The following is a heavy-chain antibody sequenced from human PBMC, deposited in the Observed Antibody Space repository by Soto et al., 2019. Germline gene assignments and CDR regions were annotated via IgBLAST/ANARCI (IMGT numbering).Heavy chain of an antibody. J-gene: IGHJ5*02. Sequence: GGSLRLSCAASGFTFSSYGMHWVRQAPGKGLEWVAVISYDGSNKYYADSVKGRFTISRDNSKNTLYLQMNSLRAEDTAVYYCARDTRAYYYGSGSYSPSNWFDPWGQGTLVTVPS. D-gene: IGHD3-10*01. V-gene: IGHV3-30*03. CDR2: ISYDGSNK. CDR3: ARDTRAYYYGSGSYSPSNWFDP. CDR1: GFTFSSYG.